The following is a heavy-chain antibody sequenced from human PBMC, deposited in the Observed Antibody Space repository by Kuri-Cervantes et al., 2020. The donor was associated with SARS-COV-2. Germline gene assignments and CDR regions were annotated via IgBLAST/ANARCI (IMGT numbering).Heavy chain of an antibody. CDR3: ARGGDCSSTSCYISRLFDY. CDR2: INPNSGGT. J-gene: IGHJ4*02. Sequence: ASVKVSCKASGYTFTGYYMHWVRQAPGQGLEWMGWINPNSGGTNYAQKFQGRVTMTRDTSISTAYMELSSLRSEDTAVYYCARGGDCSSTSCYISRLFDYWGQGTLVTVSS. V-gene: IGHV1-2*02. CDR1: GYTFTGYY. D-gene: IGHD2-2*02.